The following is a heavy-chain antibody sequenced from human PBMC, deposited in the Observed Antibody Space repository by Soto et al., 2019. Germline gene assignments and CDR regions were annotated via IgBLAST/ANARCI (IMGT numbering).Heavy chain of an antibody. D-gene: IGHD4-17*01. Sequence: QITLKESGPTLVKPTQTLTLTCTFSGFSLSTSGVGVGWIRQPPGKALEWLALIYWDDDKRYSPSLKSRLTIAEATSKGQGVLTMPNMGPVDTATYYCAHRQRTVYFDYWGQGTLVTVSS. V-gene: IGHV2-5*02. CDR3: AHRQRTVYFDY. CDR2: IYWDDDK. J-gene: IGHJ4*02. CDR1: GFSLSTSGVG.